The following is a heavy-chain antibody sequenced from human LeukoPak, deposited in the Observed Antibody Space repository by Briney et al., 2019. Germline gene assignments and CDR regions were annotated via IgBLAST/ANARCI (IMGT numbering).Heavy chain of an antibody. J-gene: IGHJ6*04. CDR1: GYTFTNYV. CDR3: ARDPPFCSGGSCIPYYYGLDV. CDR2: SNGGNGNT. Sequence: ASVKVSCKASGYTFTNYVMHWVRQAPGQRLEWMGWSNGGNGNTKYSQKFQGRVTITRDTSASTAYMELSSLRSEDTAVYYCARDPPFCSGGSCIPYYYGLDVWGKGTTVTVSS. V-gene: IGHV1-3*01. D-gene: IGHD2-15*01.